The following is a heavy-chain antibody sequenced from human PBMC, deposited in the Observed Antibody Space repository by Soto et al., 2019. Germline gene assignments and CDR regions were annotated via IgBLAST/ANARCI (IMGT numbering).Heavy chain of an antibody. D-gene: IGHD1-7*01. J-gene: IGHJ6*03. CDR2: TYYRSRWYN. V-gene: IGHV6-1*01. Sequence: SPTLSLTCVISGDSVSSNSAAWNWIRKSPSRGLEWLGRTYYRSRWYNDYAVSVRSRITVNADTSKNQFSLHLNSVTPEDTAVHYCAGTSSLQWYYMDVWDKGTTVTVSS. CDR1: GDSVSSNSAA. CDR3: AGTSSLQWYYMDV.